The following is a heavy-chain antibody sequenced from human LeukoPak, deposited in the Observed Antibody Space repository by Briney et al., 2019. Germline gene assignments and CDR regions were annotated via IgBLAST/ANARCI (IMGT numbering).Heavy chain of an antibody. Sequence: GASVKVSCKASGYTFTSYGISWVRQAPGQGLEWMGWISAYTGDTKYAQKFQGRVTMTTDTSTNTAFMELRSLRSDDTAVFYCARSPYSSGYWYYFDYWGQGTLVTVSS. CDR1: GYTFTSYG. D-gene: IGHD3-22*01. V-gene: IGHV1-18*01. CDR2: ISAYTGDT. J-gene: IGHJ4*02. CDR3: ARSPYSSGYWYYFDY.